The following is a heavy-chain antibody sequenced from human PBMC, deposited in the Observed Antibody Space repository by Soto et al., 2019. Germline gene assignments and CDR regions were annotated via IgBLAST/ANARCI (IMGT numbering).Heavy chain of an antibody. CDR3: ARGGEIVVLVAALRFAP. D-gene: IGHD2-15*01. CDR2: IRTTGGST. V-gene: IGHV3-23*01. J-gene: IGHJ5*02. CDR1: GFNFWNYA. Sequence: TGGSLRLSCKGSGFNFWNYAMSWVRQAPGKGPEWVAYIRTTGGSTHYADSVKGRFTISRDNSQNTVYLEMNSLTADDTAVYYCARGGEIVVLVAALRFAPWGQGTPVTVSS.